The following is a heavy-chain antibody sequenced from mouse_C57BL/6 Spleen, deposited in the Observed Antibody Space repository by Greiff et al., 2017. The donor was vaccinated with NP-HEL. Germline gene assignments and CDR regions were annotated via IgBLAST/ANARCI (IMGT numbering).Heavy chain of an antibody. CDR2: IWSGGST. J-gene: IGHJ1*03. V-gene: IGHV2-2*01. CDR1: GFSLTSYG. CDR3: ARNDGYGSSSYWYFDV. D-gene: IGHD1-1*01. Sequence: VQLVESGPGLMQPSQSLSITCTVSGFSLTSYGVHWVRQSPGKGLEWLGVIWSGGSTDYNAAFISRLSISKDNSKSQVFFKMNSLQADDTAIYYCARNDGYGSSSYWYFDVWGTGTTVTVSS.